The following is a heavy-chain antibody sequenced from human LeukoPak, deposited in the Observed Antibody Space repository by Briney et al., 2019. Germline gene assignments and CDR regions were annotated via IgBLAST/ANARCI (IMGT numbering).Heavy chain of an antibody. J-gene: IGHJ5*02. D-gene: IGHD2-2*01. Sequence: SETLSLTCTVSGGSISSYYWGWIRQPPGKGLEWIGYIYYSGSTNYNPSLKSRVTISVDTSKNQFSLKLSSVTAADTAVYYCAREKYCSSTSCYGANWFDPWGQGTLVTVSS. CDR3: AREKYCSSTSCYGANWFDP. CDR2: IYYSGST. V-gene: IGHV4-59*01. CDR1: GGSISSYY.